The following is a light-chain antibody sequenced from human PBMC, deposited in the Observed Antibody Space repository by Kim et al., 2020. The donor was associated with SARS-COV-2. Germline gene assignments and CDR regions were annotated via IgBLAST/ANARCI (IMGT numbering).Light chain of an antibody. Sequence: FPGERATLPCRASQSLGSSLAGHQQKHGWAPTLPIHVSSNRATGIQARFSGSGSGTDFTLTLSSLEPEDFAVYYCQQRSSWPFMYTFGQGTKLEI. J-gene: IGKJ2*01. CDR2: VSS. CDR3: QQRSSWPFMYT. CDR1: QSLGSS. V-gene: IGKV3-11*01.